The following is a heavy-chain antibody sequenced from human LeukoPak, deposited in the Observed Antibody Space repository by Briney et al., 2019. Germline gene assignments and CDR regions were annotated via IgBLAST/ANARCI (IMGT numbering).Heavy chain of an antibody. Sequence: GGSLRLSCAASGFTFRNFWMSWVRQAPGRGLEWVANIHPEGNEKYHAESVKGRFTISRDNPKSSLFLQMNGLRVKDTAVYYWARGDAFSGDHWGQGTLVTVSS. J-gene: IGHJ4*02. CDR2: IHPEGNEK. V-gene: IGHV3-7*04. CDR1: GFTFRNFW. CDR3: ARGDAFSGDH.